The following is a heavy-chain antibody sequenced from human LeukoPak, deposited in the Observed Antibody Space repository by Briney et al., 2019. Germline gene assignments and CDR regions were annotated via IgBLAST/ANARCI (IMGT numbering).Heavy chain of an antibody. J-gene: IGHJ4*02. D-gene: IGHD6-13*01. CDR3: ARGRSSSWNVVDY. V-gene: IGHV1-3*01. Sequence: ASVKVSCKASGYTFTSYAMHWVRQAPGQRLEWMGWINAGSGNTKYSQKFQGRVTITRDTSASTAYMELSSLRSEDTAVYYCARGRSSSWNVVDYWGQGTLVTVSS. CDR1: GYTFTSYA. CDR2: INAGSGNT.